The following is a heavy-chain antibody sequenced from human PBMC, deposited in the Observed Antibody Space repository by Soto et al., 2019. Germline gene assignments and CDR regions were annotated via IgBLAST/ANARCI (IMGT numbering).Heavy chain of an antibody. CDR3: TRDAKYYDILTGYFVNNY. J-gene: IGHJ4*02. D-gene: IGHD3-9*01. V-gene: IGHV1-18*01. CDR2: ISTDNGDT. Sequence: ASVKVSCKAFGYTFSNFGISWVRQAPGQGLEWLGWISTDNGDTKYAQKFQGRVTMTTDTATTTVYMELGSLKPDDTAVYYCTRDAKYYDILTGYFVNNYWGQGTLVTVSS. CDR1: GYTFSNFG.